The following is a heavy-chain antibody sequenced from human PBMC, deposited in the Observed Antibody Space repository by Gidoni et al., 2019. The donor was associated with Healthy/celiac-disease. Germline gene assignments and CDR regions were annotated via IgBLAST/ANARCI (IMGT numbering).Heavy chain of an antibody. Sequence: QITLKESGPTLVKPTQTLTLTCTFSGFSLSTSGVGVGWIRQPPGKALEWLALIYWNDDKRYSPSLKSRLTITKDTPKNQVVLTMTNMDPVDTATYYCAHSPNWNYGPNNWFDPWGQGTLVTVSS. J-gene: IGHJ5*02. D-gene: IGHD1-7*01. CDR2: IYWNDDK. CDR3: AHSPNWNYGPNNWFDP. V-gene: IGHV2-5*01. CDR1: GFSLSTSGVG.